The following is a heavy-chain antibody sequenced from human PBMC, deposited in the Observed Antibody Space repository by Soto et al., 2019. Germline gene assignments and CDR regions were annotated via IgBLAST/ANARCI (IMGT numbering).Heavy chain of an antibody. CDR1: GFTFSSYG. J-gene: IGHJ6*03. CDR3: AREGDYGSGSYQFNYYYYMDV. V-gene: IGHV3-33*01. D-gene: IGHD3-10*01. Sequence: GGSLRLSCAASGFTFSSYGMHWVRQAPGKGLEWVAVIWYDGSNKYYADSVKGRFTISRDNSKNTLYLQMNSLRAEDTAVYYCAREGDYGSGSYQFNYYYYMDVWGKGPTVTVSS. CDR2: IWYDGSNK.